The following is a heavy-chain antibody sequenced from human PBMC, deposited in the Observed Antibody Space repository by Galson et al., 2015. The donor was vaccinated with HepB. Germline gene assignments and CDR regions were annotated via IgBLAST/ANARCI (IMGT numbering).Heavy chain of an antibody. CDR3: ARSPRMVRGVIITNFDY. Sequence: SVKVSCKASGGTFSSYAISWVRQAPGQGLEWMGGIIPIFGTANYAQKFQGRVTITADESTSTAYMELSSLRSEDTAVYYCARSPRMVRGVIITNFDYWGQGTLVTVSS. J-gene: IGHJ4*02. D-gene: IGHD3-10*01. V-gene: IGHV1-69*13. CDR2: IIPIFGTA. CDR1: GGTFSSYA.